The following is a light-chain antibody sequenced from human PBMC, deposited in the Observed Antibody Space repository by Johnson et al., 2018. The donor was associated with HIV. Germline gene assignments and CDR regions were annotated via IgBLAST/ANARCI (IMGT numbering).Light chain of an antibody. Sequence: QSVLTQPPSVSAAPGQKVTVSCSGSNTNIGNDFVSWYQQLPGKAPRLLIYDTYKRPSGIPDRFYGSKSGTSATLGITGLQTGDEADYYCATWDRSLSAGGGFGTGTKVTVL. CDR2: DTY. CDR3: ATWDRSLSAGGG. CDR1: NTNIGNDF. V-gene: IGLV1-51*01. J-gene: IGLJ1*01.